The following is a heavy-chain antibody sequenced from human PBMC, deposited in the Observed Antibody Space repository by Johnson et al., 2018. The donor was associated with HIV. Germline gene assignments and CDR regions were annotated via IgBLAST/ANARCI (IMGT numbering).Heavy chain of an antibody. CDR2: IYSGGST. CDR1: GFTFSSYG. CDR3: ARGLIIQLWLQAAFDI. Sequence: QVQLVESGGGVVQPGRSLRLSCAASGFTFSSYGMHWVRQAPGKGLEWVSVIYSGGSTYYADSVKGRFTISRDNSKNTLYLQMNSLRAEDTAVYYCARGLIIQLWLQAAFDIWGQGTMVTVSS. V-gene: IGHV3-NL1*01. J-gene: IGHJ3*02. D-gene: IGHD5-18*01.